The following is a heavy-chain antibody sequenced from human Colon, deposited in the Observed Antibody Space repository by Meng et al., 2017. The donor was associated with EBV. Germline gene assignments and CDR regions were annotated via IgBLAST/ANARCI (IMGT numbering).Heavy chain of an antibody. Sequence: QGHVQGSGPGLGKPSGTLSLTLAVSGGSISSSHWWTWVRQPPGKGLEWIGEVYHTGSTKYNPSLKSRLTISVDKSKNQFSLNLTSVTAADTAVYYCARVWQSLTAFFDSWGQGTLVTVSS. CDR3: ARVWQSLTAFFDS. CDR2: VYHTGST. D-gene: IGHD2-21*01. CDR1: GGSISSSHW. J-gene: IGHJ4*02. V-gene: IGHV4-4*02.